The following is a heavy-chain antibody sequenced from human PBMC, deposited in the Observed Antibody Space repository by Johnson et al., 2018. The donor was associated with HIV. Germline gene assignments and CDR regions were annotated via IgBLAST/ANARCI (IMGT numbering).Heavy chain of an antibody. CDR3: VRDGNYYDRSGYRVDAFDV. CDR1: GFTVTNAW. Sequence: VQLVESGGGLVKPGGSLRLSCGPSGFTVTNAWMNWVRQAPGKGLEWVGRIKSKTDGGTTDYAAPVKGRFTISRDNSKNTLYLQMNSLRAGDTAVYYCVRDGNYYDRSGYRVDAFDVWGQGTMVTVSS. J-gene: IGHJ3*01. V-gene: IGHV3-15*01. CDR2: IKSKTDGGTT. D-gene: IGHD3-22*01.